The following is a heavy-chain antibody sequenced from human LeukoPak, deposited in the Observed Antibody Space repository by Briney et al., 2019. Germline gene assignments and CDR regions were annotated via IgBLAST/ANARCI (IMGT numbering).Heavy chain of an antibody. CDR3: ARDRNGKVIF. CDR1: GGTFSSYA. D-gene: IGHD3/OR15-3a*01. Sequence: SVKVSCKASGGTFSSYAISWVRQAPGQGLEWMGGIIPIFGTANYAQKFQSRVTITTDESTSTAYMELSSLRSEDTAVYYPARDRNGKVIFWGQGTLVTVSS. CDR2: IIPIFGTA. V-gene: IGHV1-69*05. J-gene: IGHJ4*02.